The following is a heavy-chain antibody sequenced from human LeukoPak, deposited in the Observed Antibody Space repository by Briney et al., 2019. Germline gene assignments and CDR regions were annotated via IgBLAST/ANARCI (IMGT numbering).Heavy chain of an antibody. J-gene: IGHJ6*02. Sequence: PGGAVRLSCAASDLTFSRFWMHSVRQAAGKGRAWVSHCNSDGRWTTYADSVTGRFTISRDNAKNTLYLQMNSLRAEDTAVFYAEIGIRDSSYDMDVWGQGTTVTVSS. CDR1: DLTFSRFW. V-gene: IGHV3-74*03. D-gene: IGHD3-9*01. CDR2: CNSDGRWT. CDR3: EIGIRDSSYDMDV.